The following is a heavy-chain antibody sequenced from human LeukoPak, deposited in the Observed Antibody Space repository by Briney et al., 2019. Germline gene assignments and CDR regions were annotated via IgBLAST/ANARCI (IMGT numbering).Heavy chain of an antibody. Sequence: SETLSLTCTVSGGSISSYYWSWIRQPPGKGLEWIAYIYYSGTTKYNASLKSRVTMSVDTSKNQFSLKLSSVTAADTAVYYCARMVRGVIDAFEIWGQGTMVTVS. D-gene: IGHD3-10*01. J-gene: IGHJ3*02. CDR3: ARMVRGVIDAFEI. CDR2: IYYSGTT. V-gene: IGHV4-59*01. CDR1: GGSISSYY.